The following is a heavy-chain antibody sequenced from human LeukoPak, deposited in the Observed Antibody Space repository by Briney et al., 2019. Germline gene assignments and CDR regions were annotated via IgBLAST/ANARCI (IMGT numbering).Heavy chain of an antibody. CDR2: IYYSGST. Sequence: PSETLSLTCTVSGGSISSYYWSWIRQPPGKGLEWIGYIYYSGSTNYNPSLKSRVTISVDTSKNQFSLKLSSVTAADTAVYYCARMFRGWGQGTLVTVSS. CDR3: ARMFRG. CDR1: GGSISSYY. D-gene: IGHD3-10*02. J-gene: IGHJ4*02. V-gene: IGHV4-59*12.